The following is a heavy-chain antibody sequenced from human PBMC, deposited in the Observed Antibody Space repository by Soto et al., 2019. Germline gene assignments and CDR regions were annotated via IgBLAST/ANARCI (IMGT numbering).Heavy chain of an antibody. CDR3: ARNAAVSGSYYNF. J-gene: IGHJ4*02. Sequence: QLQLQESGPGLVKPSETLSLTCTVSGGSISSNSYYWGWIRQPPEKGLEWIGSICYSGSTYYNPSLKSRVTISVDTSKNQFSLEVNSVTAADTAVYYCARNAAVSGSYYNFWGQGTLVTVSS. D-gene: IGHD3-10*01. CDR1: GGSISSNSYY. CDR2: ICYSGST. V-gene: IGHV4-39*01.